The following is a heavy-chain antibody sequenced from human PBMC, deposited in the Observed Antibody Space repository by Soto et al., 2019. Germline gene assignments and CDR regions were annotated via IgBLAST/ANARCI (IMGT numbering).Heavy chain of an antibody. J-gene: IGHJ4*02. Sequence: GGSLRLSCTVSGFAFNNYGINWVRQAPGKGLEWVSSISKSDYTYYSDSVKGRFTISRDNAKNSASLQMNTLRVEDTAVYYCAREDSLIIPAVSDFWGQGDLVTGSS. V-gene: IGHV3-21*01. CDR3: AREDSLIIPAVSDF. CDR1: GFAFNNYG. CDR2: ISKSDYT. D-gene: IGHD2-2*01.